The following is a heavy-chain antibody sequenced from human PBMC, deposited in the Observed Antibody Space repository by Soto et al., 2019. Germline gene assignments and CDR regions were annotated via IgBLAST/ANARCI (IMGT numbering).Heavy chain of an antibody. CDR1: GYTFTGYY. CDR2: INPSSGGT. J-gene: IGHJ4*02. Sequence: ASVKVSCKASGYTFTGYYMHWVRQAPGQGLEWMGWINPSSGGTNYAQKFQGRVTMTRDTSISTAYMELSRLRSDDTAVYYCARDPTIFGVAEYYFDYWGQGTLVTVSS. D-gene: IGHD3-3*01. CDR3: ARDPTIFGVAEYYFDY. V-gene: IGHV1-2*02.